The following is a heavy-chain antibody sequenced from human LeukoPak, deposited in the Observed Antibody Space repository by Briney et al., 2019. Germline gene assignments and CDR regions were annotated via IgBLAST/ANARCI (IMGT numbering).Heavy chain of an antibody. V-gene: IGHV3-64*01. J-gene: IGHJ4*02. D-gene: IGHD2-2*03. CDR2: ISSNGATT. CDR1: GFTLSSYA. CDR3: ARADGYFRPFFDY. Sequence: GGSPRLSCAASGFTLSSYAMYWVRQAPGKGLGYVSAISSNGATTYYANSVKGRFSISRDNSKSTVYLQMGSLRAEDMAVYYCARADGYFRPFFDYWGQGTLVTVSS.